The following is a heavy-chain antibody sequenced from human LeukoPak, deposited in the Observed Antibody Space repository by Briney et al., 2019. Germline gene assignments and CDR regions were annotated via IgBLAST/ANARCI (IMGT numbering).Heavy chain of an antibody. CDR2: MSGSGGST. Sequence: GGSLRLSCAASGFTFSSYAMSWVRQAPGKGLEWVSGMSGSGGSTYYEDSVKGRFTISRDNSKNTLYLQMNTLRAEDTAVYYCAKDREYSYVYDAFDIWGQGTLVTVSS. V-gene: IGHV3-23*01. D-gene: IGHD3-16*01. J-gene: IGHJ3*02. CDR3: AKDREYSYVYDAFDI. CDR1: GFTFSSYA.